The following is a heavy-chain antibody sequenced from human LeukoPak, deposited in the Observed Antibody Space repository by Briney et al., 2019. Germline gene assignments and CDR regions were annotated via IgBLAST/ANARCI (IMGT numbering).Heavy chain of an antibody. CDR3: ARGTRTWSIFGVVTPSLYGMDV. CDR2: INHSGST. Sequence: PSETLSLTCAVYGGSFSGYYWSWIRQPPGKGLEWIGEINHSGSTNYNPSLKSRVTISVDTSKNQFSLKLSSVTAADTAVYYCARGTRTWSIFGVVTPSLYGMDVWGQGTTVTVSS. J-gene: IGHJ6*02. CDR1: GGSFSGYY. D-gene: IGHD3-3*01. V-gene: IGHV4-34*01.